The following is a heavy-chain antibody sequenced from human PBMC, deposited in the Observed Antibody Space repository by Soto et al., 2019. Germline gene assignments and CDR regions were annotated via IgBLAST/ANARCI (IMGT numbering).Heavy chain of an antibody. D-gene: IGHD6-19*01. CDR2: INQDGTLK. J-gene: IGHJ4*02. V-gene: IGHV3-7*01. CDR3: ARWQSSGWYLDI. Sequence: EVQLVESGGGLVQPGGSLRLSCAASGLTFSNYWMSWVRQAPGKGLEWVASINQDGTLKYYVDSVKGRFTISRDNAQNSFFLQMISLRAEDTAVYYCARWQSSGWYLDIWGQGTLRSGSS. CDR1: GLTFSNYW.